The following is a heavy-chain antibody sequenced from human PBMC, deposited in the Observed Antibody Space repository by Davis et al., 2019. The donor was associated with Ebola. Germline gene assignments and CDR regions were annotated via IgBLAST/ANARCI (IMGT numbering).Heavy chain of an antibody. CDR1: GGSFSGYY. V-gene: IGHV4-34*01. J-gene: IGHJ4*02. CDR2: INHSGST. Sequence: SETLSLTCAVYGGSFSGYYWSWIRQPPGKGLEWIGEINHSGSTHYNPSLKSRVTISVDTSKNQFSLKLSSVTAADTAVYYCARGRRYSYGPPRYWGQGTLVTVSS. D-gene: IGHD5-18*01. CDR3: ARGRRYSYGPPRY.